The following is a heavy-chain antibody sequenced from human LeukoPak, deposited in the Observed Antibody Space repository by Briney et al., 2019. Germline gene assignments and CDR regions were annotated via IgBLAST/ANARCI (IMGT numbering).Heavy chain of an antibody. CDR3: ARRTLYGDYSPLDAFDI. D-gene: IGHD4-17*01. V-gene: IGHV4-59*08. CDR2: IYYSGST. J-gene: IGHJ3*02. CDR1: GGSISSYY. Sequence: SETLSLTCTVSGGSISSYYWSWIRQPPGKGLEWIGYIYYSGSTNYNPSLKSRVTISVDTSKNQFSLKLSSVTAADTAVYYCARRTLYGDYSPLDAFDIWGQGTMVTVSS.